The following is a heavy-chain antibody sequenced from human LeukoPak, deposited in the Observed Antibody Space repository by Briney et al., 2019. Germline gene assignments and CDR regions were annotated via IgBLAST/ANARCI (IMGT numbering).Heavy chain of an antibody. V-gene: IGHV4-59*08. CDR2: IYYNENT. Sequence: SETLSLTCTVSGGSISNYYWSWIRQPPGKGLEWIGYIYYNENTNYNPSLQGRVTMSVDASKNQFSLNLSSVTAADTAVYYCARHGRSSSWRRWFDPWGQGTLVTVSS. CDR3: ARHGRSSSWRRWFDP. D-gene: IGHD6-13*01. CDR1: GGSISNYY. J-gene: IGHJ5*02.